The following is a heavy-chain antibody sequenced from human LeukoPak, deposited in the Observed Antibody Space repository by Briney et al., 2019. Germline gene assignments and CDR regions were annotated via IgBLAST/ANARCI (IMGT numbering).Heavy chain of an antibody. J-gene: IGHJ4*02. CDR2: INQDGSEK. CDR1: GFTFSSYW. Sequence: GGSLRLSCAASGFTFSSYWMSWVRQAPGKGLEWVANINQDGSEKYYVDSVKGRFTISRDNAKNSLYLQMNSLRAEDTAVYYCARDRRYMVAAGTVDYWGQGTLVTVSS. CDR3: ARDRRYMVAAGTVDY. D-gene: IGHD6-13*01. V-gene: IGHV3-7*03.